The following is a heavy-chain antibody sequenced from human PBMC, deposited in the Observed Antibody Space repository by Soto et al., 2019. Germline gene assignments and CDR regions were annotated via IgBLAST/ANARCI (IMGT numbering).Heavy chain of an antibody. D-gene: IGHD1-20*01. J-gene: IGHJ4*02. CDR1: CGSVSSGSYY. Sequence: PSETLSLTCTVSCGSVSSGSYYWSWIRQPPGKGLEWIGYIYYSGSTNYNPSLKSRVTISVDTSKNQFSLKLSSVTAADTAVYYCAREITDYYDLWGQGTLVTVSS. CDR3: AREITDYYDL. CDR2: IYYSGST. V-gene: IGHV4-61*01.